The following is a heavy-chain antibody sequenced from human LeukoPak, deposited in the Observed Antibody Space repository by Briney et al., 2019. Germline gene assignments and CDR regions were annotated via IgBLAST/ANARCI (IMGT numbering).Heavy chain of an antibody. CDR1: GFTFSSYS. V-gene: IGHV3-21*01. CDR3: ARDLSSWPHDAFDI. Sequence: PGGSLRLSCAASGFTFSSYSMNWVRQAPGKGLEWVSSISSSSSYIYYADSVKGRFTISRDNAKSSLYLQMNSLRAEDTAVYYCARDLSSWPHDAFDIWGQGTMVTVSS. D-gene: IGHD6-13*01. J-gene: IGHJ3*02. CDR2: ISSSSSYI.